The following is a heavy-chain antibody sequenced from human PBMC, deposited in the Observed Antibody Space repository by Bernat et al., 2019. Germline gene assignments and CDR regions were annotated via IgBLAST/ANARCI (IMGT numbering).Heavy chain of an antibody. CDR3: ARGDSSSWYSPIDY. V-gene: IGHV3-74*02. J-gene: IGHJ4*02. Sequence: EVQLLESGGGLVQPGGSLRLSCAASGFTFSSYAMSWVRQAPGKGLEWVSRINSDGSSTSYADSVKGRFTISRDNAKNTLYLQMNSLRAEDTAVYYCARGDSSSWYSPIDYWGQGTLVTVSS. CDR2: INSDGSST. D-gene: IGHD6-13*01. CDR1: GFTFSSYA.